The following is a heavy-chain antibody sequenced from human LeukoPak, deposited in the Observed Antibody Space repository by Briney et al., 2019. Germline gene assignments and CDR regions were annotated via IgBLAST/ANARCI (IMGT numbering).Heavy chain of an antibody. Sequence: PGGSLRLSCATSGFTFSNYWMHWVRQAPGKGLVWVSRFNSDGSNTSYADSVKGRFTISRDNAKRTLYLQMNSLRAEDTAVYYCARGYSYGYRIDYWGQGTLVTVSS. CDR3: ARGYSYGYRIDY. J-gene: IGHJ4*02. CDR1: GFTFSNYW. CDR2: FNSDGSNT. D-gene: IGHD5-18*01. V-gene: IGHV3-74*01.